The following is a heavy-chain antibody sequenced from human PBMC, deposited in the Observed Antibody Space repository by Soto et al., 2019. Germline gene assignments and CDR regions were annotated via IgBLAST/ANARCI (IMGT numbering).Heavy chain of an antibody. J-gene: IGHJ4*02. Sequence: SETLSLTCAVSGGSMSSSNWWSWVRQPPGKGLEWIGEIYQSGSTNYDSSLKSRVTISVDKSKNQFSLKLNSVTAADTAVYYCARGVYYDISGYVWRFDDWIQGTLVTVSS. CDR1: GGSMSSSNW. CDR3: ARGVYYDISGYVWRFDD. V-gene: IGHV4-4*02. CDR2: IYQSGST. D-gene: IGHD3-22*01.